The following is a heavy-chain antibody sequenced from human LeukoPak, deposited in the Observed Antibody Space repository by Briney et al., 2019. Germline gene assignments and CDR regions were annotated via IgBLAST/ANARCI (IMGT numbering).Heavy chain of an antibody. J-gene: IGHJ4*02. CDR3: ARGIYYDFCSGYYNY. CDR2: INHSGST. Sequence: PSETLSLTCAVYGGSFSGYYWSWIRQPPGKGLEWIGEINHSGSTNYNPSLKSRVTISVDTSKNQFSLKLSSVTAADTAVYYCARGIYYDFCSGYYNYWGQGTLVTVSS. V-gene: IGHV4-34*01. CDR1: GGSFSGYY. D-gene: IGHD3-3*01.